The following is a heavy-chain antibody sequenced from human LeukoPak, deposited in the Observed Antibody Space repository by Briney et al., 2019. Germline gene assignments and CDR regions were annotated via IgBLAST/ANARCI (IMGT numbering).Heavy chain of an antibody. Sequence: ASVKVSCKASGFTFTSSAVQWVRQARGQRLEWIGWIVVGSGNTNYAQKFQERVTIIRDMSTSTAYMELSSLRSEDTAEYYCAADGHYYGSGKENYWGQGTLVTVSS. CDR1: GFTFTSSA. CDR3: AADGHYYGSGKENY. V-gene: IGHV1-58*01. D-gene: IGHD3-10*01. CDR2: IVVGSGNT. J-gene: IGHJ4*02.